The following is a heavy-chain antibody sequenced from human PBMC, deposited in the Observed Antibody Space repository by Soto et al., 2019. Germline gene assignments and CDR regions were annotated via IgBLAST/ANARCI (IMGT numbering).Heavy chain of an antibody. Sequence: QVQLQQWGAGLLKPSETLSLTCAVYGGSLSAYYWSWIRQPPGKGLEWIGEINHSGSTNYNPSLKSRGTISVDMSKSRFSLKLSSVTAADTAVYYCARGSRWLHPPTFDYWGQGTLVTVSS. CDR3: ARGSRWLHPPTFDY. J-gene: IGHJ4*02. V-gene: IGHV4-34*01. D-gene: IGHD5-12*01. CDR1: GGSLSAYY. CDR2: INHSGST.